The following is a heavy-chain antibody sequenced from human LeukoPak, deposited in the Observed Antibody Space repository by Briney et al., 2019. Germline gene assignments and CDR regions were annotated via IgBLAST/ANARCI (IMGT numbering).Heavy chain of an antibody. D-gene: IGHD2-15*01. J-gene: IGHJ5*02. CDR2: IYDSGST. CDR3: ASQYCSGGSCYDWFDP. Sequence: SETLSLTCTVSGGSISSGGYFGSWLRQHPGKGLEGIGDIYDSGSTYYNPSLKSRVTISVDTSNNQFSLKLSSATAADTAVYYCASQYCSGGSCYDWFDPWGQGTLVTVSS. V-gene: IGHV4-31*03. CDR1: GGSISSGGYF.